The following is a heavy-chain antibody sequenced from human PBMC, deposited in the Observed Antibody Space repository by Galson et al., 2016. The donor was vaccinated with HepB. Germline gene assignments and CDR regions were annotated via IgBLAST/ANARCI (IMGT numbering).Heavy chain of an antibody. J-gene: IGHJ4*02. CDR3: AVSSGRRPEFDY. CDR2: IWYDGSNK. D-gene: IGHD6-19*01. CDR1: GFNFSSYG. Sequence: SLRLSCVASGFNFSSYGMHWVRQAPGKGLEWVAVIWYDGSNKYYAASVKGRFTISRDNSKNTLYLQMNRLRAEDTAVYYCAVSSGRRPEFDYWGQGTLVTVSS. V-gene: IGHV3-33*01.